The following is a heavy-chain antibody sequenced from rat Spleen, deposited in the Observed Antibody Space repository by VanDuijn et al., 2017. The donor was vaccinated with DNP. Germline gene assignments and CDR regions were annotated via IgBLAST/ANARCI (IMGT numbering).Heavy chain of an antibody. CDR1: GFTFSNYG. J-gene: IGHJ2*01. CDR3: TTYYY. CDR2: ISTSDVST. V-gene: IGHV5-27*01. Sequence: EVQLVESGGGLLQPGRSLRLSCAASGFTFSNYGMAWVRQAPKKGLEWVATISTSDVSTYYRDSVKGRFTISRDNAKSTLYLQMDSLRSEDTATYYCTTYYYWGQGVMVTVTS.